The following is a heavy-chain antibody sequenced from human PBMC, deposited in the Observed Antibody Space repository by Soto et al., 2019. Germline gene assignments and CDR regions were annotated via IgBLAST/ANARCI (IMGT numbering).Heavy chain of an antibody. CDR1: GGSISSGDYY. J-gene: IGHJ6*02. CDR2: IYYSGST. Sequence: QVQLQESGPGLVKPSQTLSLTCTVSGGSISSGDYYWSWIRQPPGKGLEWIGYIYYSGSTYYNPSLKRRVTISVDTSKNQFSLKLSSVTAADTAVYYCARDCISTSCSPYGLDVWGQGTTVTVSS. V-gene: IGHV4-30-4*01. CDR3: ARDCISTSCSPYGLDV. D-gene: IGHD2-2*01.